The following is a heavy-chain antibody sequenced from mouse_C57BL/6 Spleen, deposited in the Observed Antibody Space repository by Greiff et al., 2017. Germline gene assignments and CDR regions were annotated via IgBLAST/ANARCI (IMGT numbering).Heavy chain of an antibody. Sequence: EVQLQQSGAELVRPGASVKLSCTASGFNIKDDYMHWVKQRPEQGLEWIGWIDPENGDTEYASKFQGKATITADTSSNTAYLQLSSLTSEDTAVYYCTGGLRRNFDYWGQGTTLTVAS. J-gene: IGHJ2*01. V-gene: IGHV14-4*01. CDR1: GFNIKDDY. CDR3: TGGLRRNFDY. D-gene: IGHD2-4*01. CDR2: IDPENGDT.